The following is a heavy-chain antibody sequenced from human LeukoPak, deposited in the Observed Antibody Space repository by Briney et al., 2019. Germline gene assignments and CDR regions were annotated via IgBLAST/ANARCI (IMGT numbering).Heavy chain of an antibody. CDR3: ARLLSDSSFDY. Sequence: PSETLSLTCTVSGGSTSSYYWSWIRQPPGKGLEWIGYIYYSGSTNYNPSLKSRVTISIDTSKNQFSLKLSSVTAADTAVYYCARLLSDSSFDYWGQGTLVTVSS. D-gene: IGHD6-13*01. V-gene: IGHV4-59*08. CDR2: IYYSGST. J-gene: IGHJ4*02. CDR1: GGSTSSYY.